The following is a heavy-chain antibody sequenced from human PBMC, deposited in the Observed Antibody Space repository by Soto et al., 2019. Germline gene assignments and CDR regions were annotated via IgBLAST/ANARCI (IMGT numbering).Heavy chain of an antibody. D-gene: IGHD6-19*01. Sequence: LSCAASGFTFSDYAMHWVRQAPGKGLEWVAVVSHDGRNTHYADSVKGRFTISRDSSKNNVTLEMANQRAEDTAEDYCAWGGRQWVVTGDFNSWGQGDMVTVSS. CDR2: VSHDGRNT. J-gene: IGHJ4*02. CDR3: AWGGRQWVVTGDFNS. V-gene: IGHV3-30*03. CDR1: GFTFSDYA.